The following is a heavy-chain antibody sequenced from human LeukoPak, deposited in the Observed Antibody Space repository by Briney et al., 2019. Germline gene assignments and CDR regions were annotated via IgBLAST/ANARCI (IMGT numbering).Heavy chain of an antibody. CDR1: GYSFTTYW. J-gene: IGHJ4*02. CDR3: ASAYYYDSSGFRYYFDY. V-gene: IGHV5-51*01. CDR2: IYPGDSDT. Sequence: GESLKISCKGSGYSFTTYWIGWVRQMPGKGLEWMGIIYPGDSDTRYSPSFQGQVTISADKSISTAYVEWSSQKASDTAMYYCASAYYYDSSGFRYYFDYWGQGTLVTVSS. D-gene: IGHD3-22*01.